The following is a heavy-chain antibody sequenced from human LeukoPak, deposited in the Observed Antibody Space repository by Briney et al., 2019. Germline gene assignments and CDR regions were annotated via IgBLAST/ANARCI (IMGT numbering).Heavy chain of an antibody. D-gene: IGHD6-6*01. J-gene: IGHJ4*02. CDR3: ARAKGQLGGDY. CDR1: GGTFSSYA. V-gene: IGHV1-2*02. Sequence: GASVKVSCKASGGTFSSYAISWVRQAPGQGLEWMGWINPNSGGTNYAQKFQGRVTMTRDTSISTAYMELSRLRSDDTAVYYCARAKGQLGGDYWGQGTLVTVSS. CDR2: INPNSGGT.